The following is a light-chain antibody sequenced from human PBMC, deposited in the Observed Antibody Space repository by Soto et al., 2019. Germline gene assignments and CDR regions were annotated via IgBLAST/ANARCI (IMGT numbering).Light chain of an antibody. V-gene: IGLV2-8*01. CDR1: SSDVGGYNY. CDR2: EVS. Sequence: QSALTQPPSASGSPGQSVTISCTGTSSDVGGYNYVSWYQQHPGKAPKLIIYEVSKRPSGVPDRFSGSKSGNTATLTVSGLQAEDEADYYCSSYEGINNYDVFGTGTKLTVL. J-gene: IGLJ1*01. CDR3: SSYEGINNYDV.